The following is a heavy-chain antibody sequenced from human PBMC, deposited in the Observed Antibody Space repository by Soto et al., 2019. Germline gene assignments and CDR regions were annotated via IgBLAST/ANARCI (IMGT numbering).Heavy chain of an antibody. J-gene: IGHJ4*02. Sequence: GGSLRLSCAASGFTFSSYWMHWVRQTPGKGLVWVSRINGDGSSLYYADSVKGRLTISRDSAKNTLYLQINSLRDEDTGVYYCARGATGYGNFDYWGQGTLVTVSS. CDR2: INGDGSSL. V-gene: IGHV3-74*01. D-gene: IGHD5-12*01. CDR1: GFTFSSYW. CDR3: ARGATGYGNFDY.